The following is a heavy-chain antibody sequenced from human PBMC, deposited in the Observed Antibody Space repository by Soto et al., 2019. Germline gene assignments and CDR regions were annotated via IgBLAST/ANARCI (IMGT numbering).Heavy chain of an antibody. CDR1: GFTFSSYA. CDR2: ISYDGSNK. Sequence: GGSLRLSCAASGFTFSSYAMHWVRQAPGKGLEWVAVISYDGSNKYYADSVKGRFTISRDNSKNTLYLQMNSLRAEDTAVYYCARDPEGFYYFDYWGQGTLVTVSS. V-gene: IGHV3-30-3*01. J-gene: IGHJ4*02. CDR3: ARDPEGFYYFDY.